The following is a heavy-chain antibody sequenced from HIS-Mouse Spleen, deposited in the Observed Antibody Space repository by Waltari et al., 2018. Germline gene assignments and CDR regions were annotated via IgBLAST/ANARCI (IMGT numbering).Heavy chain of an antibody. V-gene: IGHV4-39*07. CDR1: GGSISSSSYY. CDR3: AREIPYSSSWYDWYFDL. D-gene: IGHD6-13*01. CDR2: IYYSGST. J-gene: IGHJ2*01. Sequence: QLQLQESAPGLVKPSATLSLTCPVSGGSISSSSYYCGWIRHPPGKGLEWIGSIYYSGSTYYNPSLKSRVTISVDTSKNQFSLKLSSVTAADTAVYYCAREIPYSSSWYDWYFDLWGRGTLVTVSS.